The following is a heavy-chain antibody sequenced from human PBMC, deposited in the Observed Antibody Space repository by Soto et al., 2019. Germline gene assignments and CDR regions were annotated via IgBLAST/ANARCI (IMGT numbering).Heavy chain of an antibody. CDR1: GGSISSYY. J-gene: IGHJ2*01. V-gene: IGHV4-59*08. Sequence: QVQLQESGPGLVKPSETLSLTCTVSGGSISSYYWSWIRQPPGKGLEWIGYIYYSGRTNYNPSLKSRVTISVDTSKNQSSLKLSSVTAADAAVYYCARQGRGYGDYVLWYFDLWGRGTLVTVSS. CDR3: ARQGRGYGDYVLWYFDL. CDR2: IYYSGRT. D-gene: IGHD4-17*01.